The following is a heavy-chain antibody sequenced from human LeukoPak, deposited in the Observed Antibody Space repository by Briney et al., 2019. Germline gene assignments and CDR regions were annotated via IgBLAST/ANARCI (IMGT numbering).Heavy chain of an antibody. J-gene: IGHJ4*02. CDR3: ASAPADGSGYYNFNY. CDR1: GFTFSSYA. Sequence: GGSLRLSCAASGFTFSSYAMHWVRQAPGKGLEYVSAISSNGGSTYYANSVKGRFTISRDNSKNTLYLQMGSLRAEDTAVYYCASAPADGSGYYNFNYWGQGTLVTVSS. CDR2: ISSNGGST. V-gene: IGHV3-64*01. D-gene: IGHD3-22*01.